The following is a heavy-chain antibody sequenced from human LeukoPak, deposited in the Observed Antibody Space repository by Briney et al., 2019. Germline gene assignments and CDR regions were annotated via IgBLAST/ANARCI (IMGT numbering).Heavy chain of an antibody. CDR3: ARDILWFGEFSPNNWFDP. Sequence: ASVKVSCKASGYTFTSYGISWVRQAPGQGLEWMGWISAYNGNTNYAQKLQGRVTKTTDTSTSTAYMELRSLRSDDTAVYYCARDILWFGEFSPNNWFDPWGQGTLVTVSS. CDR2: ISAYNGNT. CDR1: GYTFTSYG. V-gene: IGHV1-18*01. J-gene: IGHJ5*02. D-gene: IGHD3-10*01.